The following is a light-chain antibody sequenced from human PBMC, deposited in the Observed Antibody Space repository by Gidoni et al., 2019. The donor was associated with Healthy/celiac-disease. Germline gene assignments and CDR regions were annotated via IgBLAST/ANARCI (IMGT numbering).Light chain of an antibody. CDR3: QQSYSTPLFT. CDR1: QSISSY. V-gene: IGKV1-39*01. CDR2: AAS. Sequence: DIQMTQSPSSLSASVGDRVTITCRASQSISSYLNWYQQKPGKAPKHLIYAASSLQSGVPSRFSGSGSGTDFTLTISSLQPEDFATYYCQQSYSTPLFTFGPGTKVDIK. J-gene: IGKJ3*01.